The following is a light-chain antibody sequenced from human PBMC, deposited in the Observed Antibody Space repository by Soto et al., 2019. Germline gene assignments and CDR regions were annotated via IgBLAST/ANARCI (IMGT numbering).Light chain of an antibody. J-gene: IGLJ1*01. CDR2: EVT. V-gene: IGLV2-8*01. CDR3: SSYGGTNFLDV. CDR1: SSDVGGYNS. Sequence: QSVLTQPPSASGSPGQSVTISCTGTSSDVGGYNSVSWYQQHPGKAPKLMIYEVTKRPSGVPDRFSGSKSGNTASLTVSGLQAEDEADYYCSSYGGTNFLDVFGTGTKVTVL.